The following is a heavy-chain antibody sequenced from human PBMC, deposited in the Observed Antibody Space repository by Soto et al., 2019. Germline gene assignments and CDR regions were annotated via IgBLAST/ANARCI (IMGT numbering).Heavy chain of an antibody. Sequence: PGESLKIPCKGSGYNFAGYWIAWVRQMPGKGLELMGIIYPSDSDTRYRPSFQGQVTISADKSISSAYLQWSGLRASDTAMYYCARGGVSTRTFDYWGQGTPVTVSS. CDR3: ARGGVSTRTFDY. CDR2: IYPSDSDT. V-gene: IGHV5-51*01. CDR1: GYNFAGYW. D-gene: IGHD3-3*01. J-gene: IGHJ4*02.